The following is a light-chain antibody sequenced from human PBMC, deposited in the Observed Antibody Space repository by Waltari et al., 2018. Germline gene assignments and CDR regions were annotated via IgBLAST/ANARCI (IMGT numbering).Light chain of an antibody. CDR1: QSMSSW. J-gene: IGKJ2*01. CDR2: RAS. V-gene: IGKV1-5*03. CDR3: QQYNSYWYT. Sequence: DIQMTQSPSTLSAYVGDRVTITCRASQSMSSWLAWDQQKPGKAPKLLIYRASSLESGVPSRFSGSGSGTEFTLTISSLQPDDFGTYYCQQYNSYWYTFGQGTKLEI.